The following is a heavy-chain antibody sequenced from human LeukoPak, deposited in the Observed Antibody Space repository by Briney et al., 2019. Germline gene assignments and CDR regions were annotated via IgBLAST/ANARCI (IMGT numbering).Heavy chain of an antibody. CDR3: AKVDSTTHY. J-gene: IGHJ4*02. Sequence: PGGSLRLSCAASGFTFSSYAMSWVRQAPGKGLEWVSGISGSGVNTYHADSVKGRFTISRDNSKNTLYLQMNSLRAEDTATYYCAKVDSTTHYWGQGTLVTVSS. D-gene: IGHD1-26*01. CDR2: ISGSGVNT. CDR1: GFTFSSYA. V-gene: IGHV3-23*01.